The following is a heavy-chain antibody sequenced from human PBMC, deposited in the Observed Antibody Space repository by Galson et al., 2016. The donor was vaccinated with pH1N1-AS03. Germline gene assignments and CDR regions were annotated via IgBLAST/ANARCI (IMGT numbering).Heavy chain of an antibody. CDR3: ARHLYGDYVGCFDP. J-gene: IGHJ5*02. Sequence: ETLSLTCTISGGSITTNYWIWIRQPPGKGLQWIGYISYSEFTNYNPSLRSRVTISIDTSKNQFSLKLSSVTAADTAVYYCARHLYGDYVGCFDPWGQGTLVTVSS. CDR2: ISYSEFT. D-gene: IGHD4-17*01. V-gene: IGHV4-59*08. CDR1: GGSITTNY.